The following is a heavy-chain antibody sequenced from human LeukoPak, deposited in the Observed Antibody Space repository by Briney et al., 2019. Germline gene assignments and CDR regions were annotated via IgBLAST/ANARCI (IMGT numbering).Heavy chain of an antibody. Sequence: ASVKVSCKASGGTFSSYAISWVRQAPGQGLEWMGGIIPIFGTANYAQKLQGRVTMTTDTSTSTAYMELRSLRSDDTAVYYCARGGNDYVWGSYRLRYYFDYWGQGTLVTVSS. D-gene: IGHD3-16*02. CDR2: IIPIFGTA. J-gene: IGHJ4*02. CDR1: GGTFSSYA. V-gene: IGHV1-69*05. CDR3: ARGGNDYVWGSYRLRYYFDY.